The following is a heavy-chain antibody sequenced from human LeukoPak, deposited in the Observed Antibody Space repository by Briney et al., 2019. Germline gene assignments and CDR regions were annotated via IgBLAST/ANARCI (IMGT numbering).Heavy chain of an antibody. CDR2: IIPIFGTA. Sequence: SVKVSCKXSGGTFSSYAISWVRQAPGQGLEWMGGIIPIFGTANYAQKFQGRVTITTDESTSTAYMELSRLRSDDTAVYYCARDPLYSYGSDAFDIWGQGTMVTVSS. J-gene: IGHJ3*02. CDR1: GGTFSSYA. CDR3: ARDPLYSYGSDAFDI. D-gene: IGHD5-18*01. V-gene: IGHV1-69*05.